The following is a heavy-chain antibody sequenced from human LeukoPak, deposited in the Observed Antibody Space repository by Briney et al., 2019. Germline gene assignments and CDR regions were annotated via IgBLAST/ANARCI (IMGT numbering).Heavy chain of an antibody. V-gene: IGHV4-39*07. Sequence: SETLSLTCTVSGGSISSSSYYWDWIRQPPGKGLEWIGSIYYSGSTHYNPSLKSRVTISVDTSKNQFSLKLSSVTAADTAVYYCARRSCSGGTWYESRGWFDSWGQGTLVTVSS. CDR1: GGSISSSSYY. J-gene: IGHJ5*01. CDR3: ARRSCSGGTWYESRGWFDS. CDR2: IYYSGST. D-gene: IGHD2-15*01.